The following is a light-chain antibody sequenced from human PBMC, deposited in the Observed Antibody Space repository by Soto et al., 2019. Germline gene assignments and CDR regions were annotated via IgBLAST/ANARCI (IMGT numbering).Light chain of an antibody. J-gene: IGKJ1*01. CDR2: VAS. CDR1: QSVSSSY. V-gene: IGKV3-20*01. CDR3: QQYGSSPQT. Sequence: EIVFTQSPGTLSLSPGERATLSCRASQSVSSSYLAWYQQKPGQAPRLLIYVASSRATGIPDRFSGSGSGTDFTLTISRLEPEDFAVYYCQQYGSSPQTFGQGTKVDI.